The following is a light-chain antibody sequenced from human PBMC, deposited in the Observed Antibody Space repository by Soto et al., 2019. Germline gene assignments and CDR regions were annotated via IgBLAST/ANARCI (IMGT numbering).Light chain of an antibody. V-gene: IGLV2-14*01. CDR1: TSDVGGYNF. CDR3: CSYTSTSTVGV. Sequence: QSALTQPASVSGSPGQSITISCTGTTSDVGGYNFVSWYQQHPGKAPKLMIYEVSNRPSRVSNRFSGSKSGNTASLTISGLLAEDEADYYCCSYTSTSTVGVFGGGTKLTVL. CDR2: EVS. J-gene: IGLJ3*02.